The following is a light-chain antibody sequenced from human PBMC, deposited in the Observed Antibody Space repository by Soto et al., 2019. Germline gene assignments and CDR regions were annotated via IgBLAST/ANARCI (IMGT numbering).Light chain of an antibody. CDR2: TAS. Sequence: IQVTRSRCAVAWSFGDRVTITCRASQSVSNWLAWYQQKPGKAPNLLIYTASSLKNGVPSRFSGSGSGTEFTLTISSLQPDDFATYYCQQYNTYLTFGQGTKVDIK. CDR3: QQYNTYLT. CDR1: QSVSNW. V-gene: IGKV1-5*03. J-gene: IGKJ1*01.